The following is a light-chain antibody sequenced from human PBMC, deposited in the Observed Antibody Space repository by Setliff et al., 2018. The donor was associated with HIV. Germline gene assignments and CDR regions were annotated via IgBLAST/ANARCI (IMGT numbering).Light chain of an antibody. CDR3: LLSYSGASG. CDR1: TGAVTSGHY. CDR2: DTN. Sequence: VVTQEPSLTVSPGGTVTLTCGSSTGAVTSGHYPYWFQQKPGQAPRTLIYDTNNRHSWTPARFSGSLLGDKAALTLSGAQPEDEAEYYCLLSYSGASGFGGGTK. V-gene: IGLV7-46*01. J-gene: IGLJ2*01.